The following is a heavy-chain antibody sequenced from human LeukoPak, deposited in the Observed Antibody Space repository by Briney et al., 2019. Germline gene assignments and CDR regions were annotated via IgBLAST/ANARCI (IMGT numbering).Heavy chain of an antibody. J-gene: IGHJ4*02. CDR2: IYYTGST. CDR1: GGSISSSSYS. D-gene: IGHD1-7*01. Sequence: PSETLSLTCTVSGGSISSSSYSWGWIRQPPGKGLEWIGSIYYTGSTYYNPSLKSRVTISVDTSKNQFSLKLSSVTAADTAVYYCARGTGNYHFDYWGQGTLVTVSS. CDR3: ARGTGNYHFDY. V-gene: IGHV4-39*07.